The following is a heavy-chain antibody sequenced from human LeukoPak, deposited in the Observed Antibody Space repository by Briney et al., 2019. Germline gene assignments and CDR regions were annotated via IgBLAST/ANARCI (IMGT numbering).Heavy chain of an antibody. CDR2: IYYSGST. J-gene: IGHJ3*02. D-gene: IGHD5-24*01. Sequence: SETLSPTCTVSGDSISSYHWSWIRQPPGKGLEWIAYIYYSGSTDYNPSLKSRVTISIDTSKNQFSLKLSSVTAADTAVYYCARESRSGYNYVDIWGQGTMVTVSS. V-gene: IGHV4-59*01. CDR1: GDSISSYH. CDR3: ARESRSGYNYVDI.